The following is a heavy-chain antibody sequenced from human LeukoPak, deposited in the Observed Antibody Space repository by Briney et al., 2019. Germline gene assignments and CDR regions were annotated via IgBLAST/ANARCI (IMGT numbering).Heavy chain of an antibody. Sequence: GGSLRLSCAASGFTFSSYAIHWVRQAPGKGLEWVAVISYDGSNKYYADSVKGRFTISRDNSKNTLYLQMNSLRAEDTAMYYCARLPTGTYYMDVWGKGTTVTVSS. D-gene: IGHD3-9*01. CDR1: GFTFSSYA. CDR2: ISYDGSNK. J-gene: IGHJ6*03. V-gene: IGHV3-30-3*01. CDR3: ARLPTGTYYMDV.